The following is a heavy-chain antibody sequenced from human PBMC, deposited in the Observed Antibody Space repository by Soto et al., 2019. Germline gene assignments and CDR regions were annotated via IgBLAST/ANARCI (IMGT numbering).Heavy chain of an antibody. CDR3: ARDDEYDDNGLDY. CDR1: GFLFSRFG. J-gene: IGHJ4*02. CDR2: IVNHGGRK. V-gene: IGHV3-33*01. Sequence: QVQLVESGGGVVQPGTSLRLSCAASGFLFSRFGMHWVGQAPGQGLEWVAVIVNHGGRKDSADSLRGRFTISRDNSRNTLFLEMSSLRVEDTAIYYCARDDEYDDNGLDYRGQGTLVTVSS. D-gene: IGHD1-1*01.